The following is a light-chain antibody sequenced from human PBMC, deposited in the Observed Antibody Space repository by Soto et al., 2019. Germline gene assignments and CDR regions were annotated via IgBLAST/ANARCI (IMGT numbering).Light chain of an antibody. Sequence: DTQMTQSPSSLSASVGDRVTITCRASQGISNFLAWYQQKPGKVPTLLIYEASTLESGVPSRFSGSGSGTDFTLTINSMQPEDAATYYCQKYNFAPRTFGQGTKVEIK. J-gene: IGKJ1*01. CDR1: QGISNF. V-gene: IGKV1-27*01. CDR2: EAS. CDR3: QKYNFAPRT.